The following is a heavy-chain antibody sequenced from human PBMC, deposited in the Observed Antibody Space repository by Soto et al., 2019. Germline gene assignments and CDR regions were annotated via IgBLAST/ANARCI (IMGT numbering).Heavy chain of an antibody. Sequence: SGPTLVNPTQTLTLTCTVSGFSLSTSGMVVGWIRQPPGKAPEWLAFIYWNDDKRHNPSLRNRLTITKDTSRDQVVLTMTNMDPVDTATYYCAHRRTVTLIDYWGQGTLVTVSS. CDR3: AHRRTVTLIDY. CDR2: IYWNDDK. CDR1: GFSLSTSGMV. D-gene: IGHD4-17*01. J-gene: IGHJ4*02. V-gene: IGHV2-5*01.